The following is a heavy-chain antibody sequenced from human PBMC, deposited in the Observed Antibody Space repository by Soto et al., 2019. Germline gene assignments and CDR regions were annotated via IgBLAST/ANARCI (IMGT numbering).Heavy chain of an antibody. V-gene: IGHV3-48*01. D-gene: IGHD1-26*01. CDR2: ISSSSSTI. CDR3: AGGPFGSYYERGYFDY. CDR1: GFTFSSYS. J-gene: IGHJ4*02. Sequence: EVQLVESGGGLVQPGGSLRLSCAASGFTFSSYSMNWVRQAPGKGLEWVSYISSSSSTIYYADSVKGRFTISRDNAKNSLYLQMNSLRAEDTAVYYCAGGPFGSYYERGYFDYWGQGTLVTVSS.